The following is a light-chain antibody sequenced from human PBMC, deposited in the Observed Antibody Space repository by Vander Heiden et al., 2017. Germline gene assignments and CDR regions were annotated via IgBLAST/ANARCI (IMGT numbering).Light chain of an antibody. CDR1: SSDVGSYNV. CDR3: CSYAGSSTFYV. J-gene: IGLJ1*01. CDR2: EVS. Sequence: QSALTQPASVSGSPGPSITISCARTSSDVGSYNVVSWYQQHPGKAPKLMIYEVSKRPSGVSNRFSGSKSVNTASLTISGLQAEDEADYYCCSYAGSSTFYVFGTGTKVTVL. V-gene: IGLV2-23*02.